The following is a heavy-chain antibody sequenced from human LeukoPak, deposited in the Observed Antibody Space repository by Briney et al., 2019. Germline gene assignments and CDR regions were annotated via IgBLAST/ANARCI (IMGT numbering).Heavy chain of an antibody. J-gene: IGHJ4*02. CDR3: ARGGSRGYDSSGAIDY. CDR1: GYTFTGYY. Sequence: ASVKVSCKASGYTFTGYYMHWVRQAPGQGLEWMGWINPNSGGTNYAQKFQGRVTMTRDTSISTAYMELSRLRSDDTAVYYCARGGSRGYDSSGAIDYWGQGTLVTVSS. CDR2: INPNSGGT. D-gene: IGHD3-22*01. V-gene: IGHV1-2*02.